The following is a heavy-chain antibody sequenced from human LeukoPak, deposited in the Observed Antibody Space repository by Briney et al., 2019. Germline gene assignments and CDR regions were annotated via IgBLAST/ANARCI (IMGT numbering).Heavy chain of an antibody. D-gene: IGHD3-22*01. CDR1: GFIYRNHA. CDR3: ARVETSYHDSSGYYPFDY. CDR2: ISGSCGSK. J-gene: IGHJ4*02. V-gene: IGHV3-23*01. Sequence: PGGALRLSRAASGFIYRNHALRGLRPPPGKGPEGVSAISGSCGSKFYTDSVKGRCTISRDNSNNTLYLHMNSLRDKDTAVYYRARVETSYHDSSGYYPFDYWGQGTLVTVSS.